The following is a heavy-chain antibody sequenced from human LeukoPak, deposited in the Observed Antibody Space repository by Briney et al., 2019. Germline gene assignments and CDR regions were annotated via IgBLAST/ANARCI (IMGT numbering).Heavy chain of an antibody. Sequence: GGSLRLACAASGFTFSSYGMHWVRQAPGKGLEWVAVIWYDGSNKYYADSVKGRFTISRDNSKNTLYLQMNSLRAEDTAVYYCARDRGGYCSGGSCYSLQHWGQGTLVTVSS. CDR1: GFTFSSYG. CDR2: IWYDGSNK. CDR3: ARDRGGYCSGGSCYSLQH. J-gene: IGHJ1*01. V-gene: IGHV3-33*01. D-gene: IGHD2-15*01.